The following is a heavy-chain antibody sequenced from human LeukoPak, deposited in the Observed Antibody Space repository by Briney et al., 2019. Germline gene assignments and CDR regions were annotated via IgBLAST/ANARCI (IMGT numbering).Heavy chain of an antibody. CDR2: ISSSSSYI. Sequence: GGSLRLSCAASGFTFSSYSMNWVRQAPGKGLEWVSSISSSSSYIYYADSVKGRFTISRDNAKNSLYLQMNSLRAEDTAVYYCARDKEPMVRGDPYGMDVWGQGTTVTVSS. CDR3: ARDKEPMVRGDPYGMDV. CDR1: GFTFSSYS. V-gene: IGHV3-21*01. J-gene: IGHJ6*02. D-gene: IGHD3-10*01.